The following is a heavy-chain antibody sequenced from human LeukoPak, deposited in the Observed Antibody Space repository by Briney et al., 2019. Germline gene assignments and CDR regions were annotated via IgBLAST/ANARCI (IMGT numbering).Heavy chain of an antibody. J-gene: IGHJ4*02. CDR2: IYTSGST. D-gene: IGHD6-6*01. CDR3: ARDSSSSGRVDYFDY. Sequence: SETLSLTCTVSGDSISRYYWSWIRQPPGKGLEWIGRIYTSGSTNYNPSLKSRVTMSVDTSKNQFSLKLSSVTAADTAVYYCARDSSSSGRVDYFDYWGQGTLVTVSS. CDR1: GDSISRYY. V-gene: IGHV4-4*07.